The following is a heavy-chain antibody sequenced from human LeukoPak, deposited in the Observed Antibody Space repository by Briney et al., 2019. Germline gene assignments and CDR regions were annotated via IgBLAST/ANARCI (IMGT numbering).Heavy chain of an antibody. CDR1: GGTFSSYA. J-gene: IGHJ6*02. Sequence: SVKVSCKASGGTFSSYAISWVRQAPGQGLEWMGRIILILGIANYAQKFQGRVTITADKSTSTAYMELSSLRSEDTAVYYCARSTLLWFGESYEYYYYGMDVWGQGTTVTVSS. CDR3: ARSTLLWFGESYEYYYYGMDV. D-gene: IGHD3-10*01. V-gene: IGHV1-69*04. CDR2: IILILGIA.